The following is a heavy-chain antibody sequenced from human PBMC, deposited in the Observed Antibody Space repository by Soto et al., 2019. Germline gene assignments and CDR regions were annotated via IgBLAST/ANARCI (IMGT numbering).Heavy chain of an antibody. CDR2: IWYDGSNK. V-gene: IGHV3-33*01. Sequence: PGGSLRLSCAASGFTFSSYGMHWVRQAPGKGLEWVAVIWYDGSNKYYADSVKGRFTISRDNSKNTLYLQMNSLRAEDTAVYYCARALYYDSSGYYDYWGQGTLVTVSS. CDR3: ARALYYDSSGYYDY. D-gene: IGHD3-22*01. CDR1: GFTFSSYG. J-gene: IGHJ4*02.